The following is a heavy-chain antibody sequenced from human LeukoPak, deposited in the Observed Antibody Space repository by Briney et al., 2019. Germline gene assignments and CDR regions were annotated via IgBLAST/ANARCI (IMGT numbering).Heavy chain of an antibody. CDR2: TRNKARSYTT. CDR1: GFTFSDHY. D-gene: IGHD7-27*01. CDR3: AKEGGDWGEGYFDY. V-gene: IGHV3-72*01. J-gene: IGHJ4*02. Sequence: GGSLRLSCAASGFTFSDHYMDWVRQAPGKGLEWVGRTRNKARSYTTEYAASVKGRFTISRDDSKKSLYLQMNSLKTEDTAVYYCAKEGGDWGEGYFDYWGQGTLVTVSS.